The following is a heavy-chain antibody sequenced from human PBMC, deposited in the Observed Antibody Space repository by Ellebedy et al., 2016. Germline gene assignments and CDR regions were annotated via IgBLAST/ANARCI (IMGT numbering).Heavy chain of an antibody. CDR1: GFTFSSYG. V-gene: IGHV3-30*12. CDR3: VRHPLLEMATIPYGMDV. CDR2: ISYDGSNK. D-gene: IGHD5-24*01. Sequence: GESLKISXAASGFTFSSYGMHWVRQAPGKGLEWVAVISYDGSNKYYADSVKGRFTISRDNSKNTLYLQMNSLRAEDTAVYYCVRHPLLEMATIPYGMDVWGQGTTVTVSS. J-gene: IGHJ6*02.